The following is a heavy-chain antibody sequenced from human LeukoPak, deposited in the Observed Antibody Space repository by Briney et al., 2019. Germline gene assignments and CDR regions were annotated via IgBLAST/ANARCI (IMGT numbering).Heavy chain of an antibody. J-gene: IGHJ4*02. CDR1: GYTFISYG. V-gene: IGHV1-69*13. D-gene: IGHD3-22*01. Sequence: SVKVSCKASGYTFISYGISWVRQAPGQGLEWMGGIIPIFGTANYAQKFQGRVTITADESTSTAYMELSSLRSEDTAVYYCASSDSSGYYYDYWGQGTLVTVSS. CDR2: IIPIFGTA. CDR3: ASSDSSGYYYDY.